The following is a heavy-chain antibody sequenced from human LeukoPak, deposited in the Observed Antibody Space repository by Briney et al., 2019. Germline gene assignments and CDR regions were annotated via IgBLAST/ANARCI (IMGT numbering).Heavy chain of an antibody. CDR1: GFTFSTYW. CDR2: TNSDGSST. Sequence: GGSLRLSCAASGFTFSTYWMHWVRQAPGKGLVWVSRTNSDGSSTVYADSVKGRFTISRDNAKNTLYLQMNSLRAEDTAVYYCARDLFYDGSGYYAFDSWGQGTLVTVSS. CDR3: ARDLFYDGSGYYAFDS. D-gene: IGHD3-22*01. V-gene: IGHV3-74*01. J-gene: IGHJ4*01.